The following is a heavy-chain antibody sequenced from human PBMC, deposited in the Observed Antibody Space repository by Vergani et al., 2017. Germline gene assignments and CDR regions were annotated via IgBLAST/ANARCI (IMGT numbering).Heavy chain of an antibody. V-gene: IGHV1-2*06. D-gene: IGHD6-13*01. CDR1: GYTFTGYY. CDR2: INPNSGGT. Sequence: QVQLVQSGAEVKKPGASVKVSCKASGYTFTGYYMHWVRQAPGQGLEWMGRINPNSGGTNYAKKFQGRVTMTRDTSISTAYMELSRLRSDDTAVYYCARGVYYYYYMDVWGKGTTVTVSS. CDR3: ARGVYYYYYMDV. J-gene: IGHJ6*03.